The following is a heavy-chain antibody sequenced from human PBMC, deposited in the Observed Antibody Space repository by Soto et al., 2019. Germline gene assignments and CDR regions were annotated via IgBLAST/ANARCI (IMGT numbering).Heavy chain of an antibody. CDR3: ARDIDYYDSSGYYRDY. D-gene: IGHD3-22*01. V-gene: IGHV3-21*01. Sequence: EVQLVESGGGLVKPGGSLRLSCAASGFTFSSYSMNWVRQAPGKGLEWVSSISSSSSYIYYADSVKGRFTISRDNAKNSLYLQMNSLRADDTAGYYCARDIDYYDSSGYYRDYWGQGTLVTVSS. CDR1: GFTFSSYS. CDR2: ISSSSSYI. J-gene: IGHJ4*02.